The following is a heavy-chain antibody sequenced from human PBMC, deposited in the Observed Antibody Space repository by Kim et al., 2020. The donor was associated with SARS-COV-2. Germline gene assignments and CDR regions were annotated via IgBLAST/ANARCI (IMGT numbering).Heavy chain of an antibody. CDR3: ARGVTMVRGSLFNDY. D-gene: IGHD3-10*01. J-gene: IGHJ4*02. V-gene: IGHV1-3*01. Sequence: QKFQGRVTITRDTSASTAYMELSSLRSEDTAVYYCARGVTMVRGSLFNDYWGQRTLVTVSS.